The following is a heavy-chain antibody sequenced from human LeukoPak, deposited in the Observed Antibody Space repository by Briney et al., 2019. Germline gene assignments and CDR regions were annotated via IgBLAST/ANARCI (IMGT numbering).Heavy chain of an antibody. J-gene: IGHJ4*02. CDR1: GFTFSSYA. Sequence: GGSLRLSCAASGFTFSSYAMHWVRQAPGKGLEWVAVISYDGSNKYYADSVKGRFTISRDNAKNSLYLQMNSLRAEDTAIYYCATETTRDFDYWGLGTLVTVSS. V-gene: IGHV3-30-3*01. CDR2: ISYDGSNK. CDR3: ATETTRDFDY. D-gene: IGHD1/OR15-1a*01.